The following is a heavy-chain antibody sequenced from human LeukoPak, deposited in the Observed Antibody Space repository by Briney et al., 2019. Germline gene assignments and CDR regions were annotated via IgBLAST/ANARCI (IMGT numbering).Heavy chain of an antibody. CDR3: ATATQPRGYFLH. D-gene: IGHD2-2*01. CDR1: GCTFTTYS. V-gene: IGHV1-18*01. J-gene: IGHJ1*01. Sequence: ASVKVSCKASGCTFTTYSPAWVRQAPGQSLEWMGWISVNNGGTNYAQSFQDRVTLTRDTSTNTAYLELRSLRSDDTAIIYCATATQPRGYFLHWGQGTLVTVSS. CDR2: ISVNNGGT.